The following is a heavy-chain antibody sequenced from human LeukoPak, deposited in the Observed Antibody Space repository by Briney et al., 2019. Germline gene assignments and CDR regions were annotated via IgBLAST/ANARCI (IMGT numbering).Heavy chain of an antibody. CDR3: ARGRVSSSTWYSTYYYYFYMDV. Sequence: SETLSLTCTVSDDSITMYYWTWIRQPPGKRLEWIGYVDHTGSTNFNPSLNGRVSISRDTSKNLFSLRLRSVTAADTAVYFCARGRVSSSTWYSTYYYYFYMDVWGKGTTVTVSS. V-gene: IGHV4-59*01. CDR2: VDHTGST. J-gene: IGHJ6*03. CDR1: DDSITMYY. D-gene: IGHD1-1*01.